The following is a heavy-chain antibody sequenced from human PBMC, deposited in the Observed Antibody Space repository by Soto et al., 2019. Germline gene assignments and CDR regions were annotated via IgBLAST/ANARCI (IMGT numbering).Heavy chain of an antibody. CDR2: IYYSGST. J-gene: IGHJ4*02. D-gene: IGHD3-22*01. CDR1: GGSISSYY. CDR3: ARESSGDFDY. Sequence: SETLSLTCTVSGGSISSYYWSWIRQPPGKGLEWIGYIYYSGSTNYNPSLKSRVTISVDTSKNQFSLKLSSVTAADTAVYYCARESSGDFDYWGQGTLVTVSS. V-gene: IGHV4-59*01.